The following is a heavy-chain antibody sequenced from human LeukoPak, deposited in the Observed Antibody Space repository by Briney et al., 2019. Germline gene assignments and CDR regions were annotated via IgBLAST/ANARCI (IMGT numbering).Heavy chain of an antibody. CDR3: ARQWRGVHNCFDS. Sequence: GGSLRLSCAASEFTFSNAWMSWVRQAPGKGLEWVALISGGGGSITRFTESVKGRFTISRDNAKSTLFLQMNSLRAEDAAVYYCARQWRGVHNCFDSWGQGTPVTVSS. V-gene: IGHV3-23*01. J-gene: IGHJ4*02. CDR1: EFTFSNAW. CDR2: ISGGGGSIT. D-gene: IGHD5-24*01.